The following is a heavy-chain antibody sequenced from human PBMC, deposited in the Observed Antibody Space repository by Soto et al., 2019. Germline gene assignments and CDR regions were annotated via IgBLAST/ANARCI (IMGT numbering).Heavy chain of an antibody. CDR1: GYTFTNFG. D-gene: IGHD3-22*01. V-gene: IGHV1-18*01. Sequence: ASVKVSCKASGYTFTNFGISWVRQAPGQRLEWMGWISAYNGNTNYAQKLQGRVTMTTDASTSTAYLELRSLRSDDTAVYYCARDQLGRYYYDSSGYHGAGYWGQGTLVTVSS. J-gene: IGHJ4*02. CDR3: ARDQLGRYYYDSSGYHGAGY. CDR2: ISAYNGNT.